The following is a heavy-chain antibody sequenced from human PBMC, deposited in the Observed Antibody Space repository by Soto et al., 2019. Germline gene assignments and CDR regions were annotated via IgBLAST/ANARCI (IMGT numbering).Heavy chain of an antibody. CDR1: GGSIRSTTYY. V-gene: IGHV4-39*01. CDR2: IYYSGTT. CDR3: VRHWSSSGNNWFDP. Sequence: LSLTCTVSGGSIRSTTYYWAWIRQSPGKGLEWIGSIYYSGTTYYHPSLKSRVTMSVDTPKNQVSLKLSSMTAADTAVYYCVRHWSSSGNNWFDPWGQGTQVTVSS. D-gene: IGHD1-1*01. J-gene: IGHJ5*02.